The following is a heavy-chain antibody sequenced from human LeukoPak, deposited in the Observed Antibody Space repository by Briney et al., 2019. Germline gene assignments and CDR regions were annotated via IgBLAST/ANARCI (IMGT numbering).Heavy chain of an antibody. CDR3: ARGRTAAAGTYTDY. J-gene: IGHJ4*02. CDR1: GGSCRGCY. V-gene: IGHV4-34*01. Sequence: LETLSLRCAVSGGSCRGCYWSWVPKPPGKGLGSSGEINHSGSTNYNPSLTSRVTISVDTSQYQCSLKLSSVTAADTAVYYSARGRTAAAGTYTDYWGQGTLVTVSS. CDR2: INHSGST. D-gene: IGHD6-13*01.